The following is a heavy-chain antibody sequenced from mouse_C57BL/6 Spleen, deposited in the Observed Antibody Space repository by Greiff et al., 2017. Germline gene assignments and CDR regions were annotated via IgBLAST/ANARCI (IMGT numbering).Heavy chain of an antibody. D-gene: IGHD2-5*01. CDR3: ARSNYYSNYDWYFDV. Sequence: EVKLQESGPGLAKPSQTLSLTCSVTGYSITSDYWNWIRKFPGNKLEYMGYISYSGSTYYNPSLKSRISITRDTSKNQYYLQLNSVTTKDTATYYCARSNYYSNYDWYFDVWGTGTTGSV. CDR2: ISYSGST. J-gene: IGHJ1*03. V-gene: IGHV3-8*01. CDR1: GYSITSDY.